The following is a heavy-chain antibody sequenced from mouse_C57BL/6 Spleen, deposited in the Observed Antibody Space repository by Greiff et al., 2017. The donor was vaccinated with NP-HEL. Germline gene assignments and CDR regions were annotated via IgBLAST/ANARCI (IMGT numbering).Heavy chain of an antibody. Sequence: VQLQESGAELVRPGTSVKVSCKASGYAFTNYLIEWVKQRPGQGLEWIGVINPGSGGTNYNEKFKGKATLTADKSSSTAYMQLSSLTSEDSAVYFCAILFAYWGQGTLVTVSA. V-gene: IGHV1-54*01. CDR3: AILFAY. CDR1: GYAFTNYL. J-gene: IGHJ3*01. CDR2: INPGSGGT.